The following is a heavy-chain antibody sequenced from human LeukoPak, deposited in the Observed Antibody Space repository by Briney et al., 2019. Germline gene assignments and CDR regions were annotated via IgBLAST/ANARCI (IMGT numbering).Heavy chain of an antibody. V-gene: IGHV6-1*01. CDR2: TYHRSKWSN. J-gene: IGHJ6*03. CDR3: ARDLSYSSSPLYYYYMDV. Sequence: SQTLSLTCAISGDSVSSNSAAWNWIRQSPSRGLEWLGRTYHRSKWSNDYAVSVKSRITINPDTSKNQFSLQLNSVTPEDTAVYYCARDLSYSSSPLYYYYMDVWGKGTTVTVSS. D-gene: IGHD6-6*01. CDR1: GDSVSSNSAA.